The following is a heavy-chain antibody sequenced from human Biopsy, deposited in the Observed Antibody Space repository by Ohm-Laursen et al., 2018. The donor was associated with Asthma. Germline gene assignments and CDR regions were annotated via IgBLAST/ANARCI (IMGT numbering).Heavy chain of an antibody. CDR3: AKERYYDFWSGYPI. CDR2: ISYDGSNK. J-gene: IGHJ3*02. CDR1: GFTFSSYA. V-gene: IGHV3-30-3*01. Sequence: SLRLSCSASGFTFSSYAMHWVRQAPGKGLEWVAVISYDGSNKYYADSVKGRFTISRDNSKNTLYLQMNSLRAEGTAVYYCAKERYYDFWSGYPIWGQGTMVTVSS. D-gene: IGHD3-3*01.